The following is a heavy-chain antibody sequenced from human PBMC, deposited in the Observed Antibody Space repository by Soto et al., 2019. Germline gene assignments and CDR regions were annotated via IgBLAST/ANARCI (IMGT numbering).Heavy chain of an antibody. Sequence: ASVKVSFNASGYTFTSYDINWVRQATGQGLEWMGWMNPNSGDTGYAQKFQGRVTMTRNTSVSTAYMELSSLRSEDTAVYYCARRQYGDPFDYRGQGTLVTVSS. CDR1: GYTFTSYD. D-gene: IGHD4-17*01. CDR2: MNPNSGDT. CDR3: ARRQYGDPFDY. V-gene: IGHV1-8*01. J-gene: IGHJ4*02.